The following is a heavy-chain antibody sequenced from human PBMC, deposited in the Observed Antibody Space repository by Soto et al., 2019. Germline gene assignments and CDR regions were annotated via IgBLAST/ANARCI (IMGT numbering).Heavy chain of an antibody. J-gene: IGHJ6*03. CDR2: IWYDGSNK. D-gene: IGHD6-13*01. CDR1: GFTFSSYG. V-gene: IGHV3-33*01. Sequence: GGSLRLSCAASGFTFSSYGMHWVRQAPGKGLEWVAVIWYDGSNKYYADSVKGRFTISRDNSKNTLYLQMNSLRAEDTAVYYCARDTNSSSPTYYYYYMDVWGKGTTVTVSS. CDR3: ARDTNSSSPTYYYYYMDV.